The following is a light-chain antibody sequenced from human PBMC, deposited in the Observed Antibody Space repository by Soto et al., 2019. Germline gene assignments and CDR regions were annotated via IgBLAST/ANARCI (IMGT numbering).Light chain of an antibody. Sequence: LSYSPEENTPASYWASQSVSSNLAWYQQNPGQAHRLLIYGASTRATGIPARFSGSGSGTEFTLSIRSMQSDDFAVFYCHPDHEPPHTLGQGTKVDIK. V-gene: IGKV3-15*01. CDR1: QSVSSN. CDR3: HPDHEPPHT. J-gene: IGKJ1*01. CDR2: GAS.